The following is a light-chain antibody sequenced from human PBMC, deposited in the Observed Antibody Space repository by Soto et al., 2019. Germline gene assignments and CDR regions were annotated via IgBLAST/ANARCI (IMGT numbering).Light chain of an antibody. CDR2: KAS. CDR3: QQYNRYSPWA. Sequence: DVQMTQSPSTLSASVGERVTITCRASQSVSTLLAWYQQKPGKAPKLLIYKASSLESGVPSRFSGSGSGTDFTLTISSLQPDDFGTYYCQQYNRYSPWAFXQGTKVDIK. J-gene: IGKJ1*01. V-gene: IGKV1-5*03. CDR1: QSVSTL.